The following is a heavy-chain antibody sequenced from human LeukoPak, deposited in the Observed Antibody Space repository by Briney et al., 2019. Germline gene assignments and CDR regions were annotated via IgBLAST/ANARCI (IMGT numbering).Heavy chain of an antibody. J-gene: IGHJ6*02. CDR2: ISSTSSYI. V-gene: IGHV3-21*04. CDR1: GFTFSTYS. Sequence: GGSLRLSCAASGFTFSTYSMDWVRQAPGMGLEWVSSISSTSSYIYYADSVKGRFTISRDNAKNSLYLQMNSLRAEDTALYYCAKDITGMYSSGWYLPSYGMDVWGQGTTVTVSS. D-gene: IGHD6-19*01. CDR3: AKDITGMYSSGWYLPSYGMDV.